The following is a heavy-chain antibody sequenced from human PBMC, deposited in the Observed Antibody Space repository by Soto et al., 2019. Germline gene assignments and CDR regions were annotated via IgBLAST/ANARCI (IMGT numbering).Heavy chain of an antibody. Sequence: EVQLAESGGGLAQPGGSLRLSCAASGFTLSGYAMDWVRQAPGKGLEYVSGISSNGVGTYYANSVQGRFTISRDNSKNTVYLQMGSLRTEDMAVYYCAKRARQDFYYMDVWGKVTTVTVS. D-gene: IGHD6-6*01. CDR3: AKRARQDFYYMDV. J-gene: IGHJ6*03. V-gene: IGHV3-64*01. CDR1: GFTLSGYA. CDR2: ISSNGVGT.